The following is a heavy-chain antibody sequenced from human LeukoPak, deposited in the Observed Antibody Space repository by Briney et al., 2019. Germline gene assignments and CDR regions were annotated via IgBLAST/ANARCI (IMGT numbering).Heavy chain of an antibody. CDR1: GFAFSSQA. Sequence: GGSLRLSCAASGFAFSSQAMGWVRQAPGKGLEWVSAISDSGDSTYYADSVKGRFTISRDNSKNTLYLQMNSLRAEDTAVYYCAKVLNEVTGLGAFDYWGQGTLVTVSS. CDR2: ISDSGDST. V-gene: IGHV3-23*01. J-gene: IGHJ4*02. D-gene: IGHD3-16*01. CDR3: AKVLNEVTGLGAFDY.